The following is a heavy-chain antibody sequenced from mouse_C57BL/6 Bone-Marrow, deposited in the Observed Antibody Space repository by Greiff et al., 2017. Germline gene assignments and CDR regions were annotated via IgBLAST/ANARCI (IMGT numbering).Heavy chain of an antibody. D-gene: IGHD1-1*01. CDR3: ARENYGSSPFAY. J-gene: IGHJ3*01. V-gene: IGHV3-6*01. CDR1: GYSITSGYY. CDR2: ISYDGSN. Sequence: VQLKQSGPGLVKPSQSLSLTCSVTGYSITSGYYWNWIRQFPGNKLEWMGYISYDGSNNYNPSLKNRISITRDTSKNQFFLKLNSVTTEDTATYYCARENYGSSPFAYWGQGTLVTVSA.